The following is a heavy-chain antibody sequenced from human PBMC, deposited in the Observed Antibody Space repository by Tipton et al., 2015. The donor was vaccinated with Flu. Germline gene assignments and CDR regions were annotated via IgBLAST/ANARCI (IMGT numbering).Heavy chain of an antibody. CDR2: INWNGGST. J-gene: IGHJ4*02. Sequence: AVSGFTFDDYGMSWVRQAPGKGLEWVSGINWNGGSTGYADSVKGRFTISRDNAKNSLYLQMNSLRAEDTALYYCARARYSSGWDGFYYFDYWGQGTLVTVSS. CDR3: ARARYSSGWDGFYYFDY. D-gene: IGHD6-19*01. V-gene: IGHV3-20*04. CDR1: GFTFDDYG.